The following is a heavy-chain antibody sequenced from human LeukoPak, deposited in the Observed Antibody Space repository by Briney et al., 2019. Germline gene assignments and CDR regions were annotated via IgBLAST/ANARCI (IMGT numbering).Heavy chain of an antibody. J-gene: IGHJ4*02. CDR1: GGSISGYY. D-gene: IGHD5-12*01. CDR3: ARGGGYDSGYFDY. CDR2: IYSSGIT. V-gene: IGHV4-59*01. Sequence: SETLSLTCTVSGGSISGYYWFWIRQPPGKGLDLIGYIYSSGITNYNPSLKSRVTISVDTSKNQFSLKLSSVTAADTAVYYCARGGGYDSGYFDYWGQGTLVTVSS.